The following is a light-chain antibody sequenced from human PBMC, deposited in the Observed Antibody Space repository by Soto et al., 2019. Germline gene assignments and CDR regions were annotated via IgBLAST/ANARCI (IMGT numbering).Light chain of an antibody. Sequence: QSALTQPRSVSGSPGQSVTISCTGTSSDVGGYNYVSWYQQHPGKAPKVMIYDVSERPSGVPDRFSGSKSGNTASLTISGLQAEDEADSYCCSYAGSPRYVFGTGTRSPS. CDR1: SSDVGGYNY. V-gene: IGLV2-11*01. J-gene: IGLJ1*01. CDR2: DVS. CDR3: CSYAGSPRYV.